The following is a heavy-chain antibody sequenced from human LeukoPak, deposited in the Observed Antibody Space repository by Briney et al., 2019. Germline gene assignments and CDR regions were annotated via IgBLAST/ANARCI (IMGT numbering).Heavy chain of an antibody. CDR1: GFTFSSYA. J-gene: IGHJ6*03. D-gene: IGHD1-1*01. CDR2: IWYGGSNK. V-gene: IGHV3-30*02. Sequence: PGGSLRLSCAASGFTFSSYAMSWVRQAPGKGLEWVAIIWYGGSNKYYADSVKGRFTISRDNSKNTLYLQMNSLRAEDTAVYYCAKDSGDIYYYYYIDVWGKGTTVTVSS. CDR3: AKDSGDIYYYYYIDV.